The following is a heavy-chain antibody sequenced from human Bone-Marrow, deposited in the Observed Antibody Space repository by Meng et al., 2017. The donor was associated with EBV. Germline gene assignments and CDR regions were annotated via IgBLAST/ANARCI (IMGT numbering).Heavy chain of an antibody. CDR1: GLTFKNYG. D-gene: IGHD4-17*01. J-gene: IGHJ4*02. CDR3: ARGPGQDYGIDY. Sequence: QVHLVESGGGVVETGSLRTLSGAAAGLTFKNYGMHWVRQAAGKGLEWVAVIWHDGKIKNYVDSVKGRFTISRDNSKNTLWLEMNSLRDEDTAVYFCARGPGQDYGIDYWGQGTLVTVSS. V-gene: IGHV3-33*01. CDR2: IWHDGKIK.